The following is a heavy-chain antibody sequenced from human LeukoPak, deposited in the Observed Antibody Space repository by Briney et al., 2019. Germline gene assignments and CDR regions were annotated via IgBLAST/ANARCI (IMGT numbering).Heavy chain of an antibody. Sequence: GGSLRLSCAASEFTFSTYWMTWVRQAPGKGLEWVSSISSSSSYIYYADSVKGRFTISRDNAKNSLYLQMNSLRAEDTAVYYCGGLGSVDAFDIWGQGTMVTVSS. V-gene: IGHV3-21*01. CDR2: ISSSSSYI. J-gene: IGHJ3*02. CDR1: EFTFSTYW. CDR3: GGLGSVDAFDI. D-gene: IGHD3-10*01.